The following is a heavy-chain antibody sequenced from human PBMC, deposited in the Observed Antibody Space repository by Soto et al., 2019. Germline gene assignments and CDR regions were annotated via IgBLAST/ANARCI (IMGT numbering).Heavy chain of an antibody. CDR2: INAGNGNT. CDR3: ARAQGSYYDILTGYSYYYYGMDV. J-gene: IGHJ6*02. Sequence: QVQLVQSGAEVKKPGASVKVSCKASGYTFTSYAMHWVRQAPGQRLEWMGWINAGNGNTKYSQKFQGRVTITRDTSASTAYMELSSLRSEDTAVYYCARAQGSYYDILTGYSYYYYGMDVWGQGTTVTVSS. V-gene: IGHV1-3*01. D-gene: IGHD3-9*01. CDR1: GYTFTSYA.